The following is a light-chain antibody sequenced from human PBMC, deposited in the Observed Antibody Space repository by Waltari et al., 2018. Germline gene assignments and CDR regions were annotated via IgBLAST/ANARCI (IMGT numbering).Light chain of an antibody. CDR1: QTILYNSNNKNY. Sequence: DIVMTQSPDSLSLSLGDRATINCKSSQTILYNSNNKNYLSWYQQKPGQPPKLLIYWASTRDAVVPGVFSGSGSGTDFTLAISSLQAEDVAVYYCQQYYSGLTFGGGTRVEIK. CDR3: QQYYSGLT. CDR2: WAS. J-gene: IGKJ4*01. V-gene: IGKV4-1*01.